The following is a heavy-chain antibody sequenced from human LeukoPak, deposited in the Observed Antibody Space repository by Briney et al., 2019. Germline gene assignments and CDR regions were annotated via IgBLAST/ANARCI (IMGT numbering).Heavy chain of an antibody. D-gene: IGHD3-3*01. CDR2: ISYDGSNK. Sequence: GGSLRLSCAASGFTFSSYGMHWVRQAPGKGLEWVAVISYDGSNKYYADSVKGRFTISRDNSKNTLYLQMNSLRAEDTAVYYCAKDRARTYYDFWSGYSDYWGQGTLATVSS. CDR3: AKDRARTYYDFWSGYSDY. J-gene: IGHJ4*02. CDR1: GFTFSSYG. V-gene: IGHV3-30*18.